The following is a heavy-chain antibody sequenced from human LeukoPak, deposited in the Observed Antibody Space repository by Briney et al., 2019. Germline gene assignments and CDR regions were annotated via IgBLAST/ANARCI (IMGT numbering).Heavy chain of an antibody. J-gene: IGHJ3*02. Sequence: PSETLSLTCTVSGASVRSDHWNWIRQPPGKGLEWIAYMHGSGSPNYNPSLASRLTLSVDATENLLSLKLTSVTAADTAVYFCARDLSVNAFDIWGQGTLVTVSS. D-gene: IGHD2/OR15-2a*01. CDR2: MHGSGSP. V-gene: IGHV4-59*02. CDR1: GASVRSDH. CDR3: ARDLSVNAFDI.